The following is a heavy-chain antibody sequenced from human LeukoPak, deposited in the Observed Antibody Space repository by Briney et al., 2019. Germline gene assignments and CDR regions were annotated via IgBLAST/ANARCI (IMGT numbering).Heavy chain of an antibody. J-gene: IGHJ4*02. CDR1: GYTFTSYG. CDR3: ASVSITNLSLQCDY. Sequence: EASVKVSCKASGYTFTSYGISWVRQAPGQGVEWMGWISAYNGNTNYAQKLQGRVTMTTDTSTSTAYMELRSLRSDDTAVYYCASVSITNLSLQCDYWGQGTLVTVSS. V-gene: IGHV1-18*01. D-gene: IGHD3-10*01. CDR2: ISAYNGNT.